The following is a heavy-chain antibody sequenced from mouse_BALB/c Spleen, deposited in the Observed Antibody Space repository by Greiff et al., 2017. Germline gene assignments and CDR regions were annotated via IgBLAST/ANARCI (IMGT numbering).Heavy chain of an antibody. D-gene: IGHD1-1*01. CDR1: GFSLTSYG. Sequence: VKLQESGPGLVAPSQSLSITCTVSGFSLTSYGVHWVRQPPGKGLEWLGVIWAGGSTNYNSALMSRLSISKDNSKSQVFLKMNSLQTDDTAMYYCARAPYYYGSSYYAMDYWGQGTSVTVSS. CDR3: ARAPYYYGSSYYAMDY. CDR2: IWAGGST. V-gene: IGHV2-9*02. J-gene: IGHJ4*01.